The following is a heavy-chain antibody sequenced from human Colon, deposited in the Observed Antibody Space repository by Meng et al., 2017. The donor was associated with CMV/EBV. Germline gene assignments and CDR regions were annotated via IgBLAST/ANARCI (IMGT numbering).Heavy chain of an antibody. J-gene: IGHJ5*02. D-gene: IGHD6-19*01. CDR1: GFTFDDYA. V-gene: IGHV3-9*01. Sequence: GGSLRLSCAASGFTFDDYAMHWVRQAPGKGLEWVSSISWNSGDMAYADSVKGRFTISRDNAKNSLYLQMNSLRLEDTALYYCAKDTRQWLDLRGASLHHWGQGTVVTVSS. CDR2: ISWNSGDM. CDR3: AKDTRQWLDLRGASLHH.